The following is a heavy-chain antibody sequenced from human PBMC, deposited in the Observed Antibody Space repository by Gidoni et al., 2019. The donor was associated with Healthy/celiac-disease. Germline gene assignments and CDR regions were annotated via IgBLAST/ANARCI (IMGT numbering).Heavy chain of an antibody. CDR2: ISGSGGST. CDR3: AGSTSSGYYSGDY. J-gene: IGHJ4*02. V-gene: IGHV3-23*01. D-gene: IGHD3-22*01. Sequence: GLEWVSAISGSGGSTYYADSVKGRFTISRDNSKNTLYLQMNSLRAEDTAVYYCAGSTSSGYYSGDYWGQGTLVTVSS.